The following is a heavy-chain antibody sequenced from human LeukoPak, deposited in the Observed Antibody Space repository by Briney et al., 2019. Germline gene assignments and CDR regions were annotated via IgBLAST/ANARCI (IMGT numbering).Heavy chain of an antibody. CDR2: IYCGDSDT. J-gene: IGHJ6*03. Sequence: GESLKISCKGSGYSFTNSWIGWVRQMPGKGLEWMEMIYCGDSDTRYSPSFQDQVTISVDKSISTAYLQWSSLKASDTAMYYCSRSGGYYMDVWGKGTTVTVSS. CDR1: GYSFTNSW. CDR3: SRSGGYYMDV. D-gene: IGHD3-16*01. V-gene: IGHV5-51*01.